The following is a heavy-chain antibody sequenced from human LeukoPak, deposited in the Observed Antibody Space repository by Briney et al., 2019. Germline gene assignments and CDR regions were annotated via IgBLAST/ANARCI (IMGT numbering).Heavy chain of an antibody. V-gene: IGHV3-23*01. CDR1: GFTFSSYA. CDR3: AKTAGYYYDSSGYRRGGAFDI. D-gene: IGHD3-22*01. J-gene: IGHJ3*02. CDR2: ISGSGGST. Sequence: GGSLRLSCAASGFTFSSYAMSWVRQAPGKGLEWVSAISGSGGSTYYADSVKGRFTISRDNSKNTLYLQMNSLRAEDTAVYYCAKTAGYYYDSSGYRRGGAFDIWAEGQWSPSLQ.